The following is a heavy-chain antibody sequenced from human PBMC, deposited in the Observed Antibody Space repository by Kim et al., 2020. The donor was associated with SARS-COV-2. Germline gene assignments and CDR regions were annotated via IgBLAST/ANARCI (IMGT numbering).Heavy chain of an antibody. Sequence: SETLSLTCTVSGGSISSSSYYWGWIRQPPGKGLEWIGSIYYSGSTYYNPSLKSRVTISVDTSKNQFSLKLSSVTAADTAVYYCARGPIAAVAGTGPPPNPRRGSYYYYGMDVWGQGTTVTVSS. V-gene: IGHV4-39*07. J-gene: IGHJ6*02. D-gene: IGHD6-19*01. CDR2: IYYSGST. CDR3: ARGPIAAVAGTGPPPNPRRGSYYYYGMDV. CDR1: GGSISSSSYY.